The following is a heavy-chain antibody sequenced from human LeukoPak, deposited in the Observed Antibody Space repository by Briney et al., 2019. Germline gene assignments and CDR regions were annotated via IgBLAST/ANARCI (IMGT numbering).Heavy chain of an antibody. D-gene: IGHD3-22*01. CDR3: ARDLTGPYDH. CDR1: GFTVSRYW. CDR2: SNVEGNYI. V-gene: IGHV3-74*01. J-gene: IGHJ4*02. Sequence: PGKSLRLSCAASGFTVSRYWMHWVRQAPGKGLVWVARSNVEGNYIDSAESVKGRFTISRDSALNTLYLQMNSVRAEDTAVYSCARDLTGPYDHWGQGTLVTVSS.